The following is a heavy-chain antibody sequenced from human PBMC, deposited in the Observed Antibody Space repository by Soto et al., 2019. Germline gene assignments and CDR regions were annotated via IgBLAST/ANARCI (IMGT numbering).Heavy chain of an antibody. Sequence: SETLSLTCIVSGGSISGGYYYWTWIRQSPGKGLEWIGHIYSSGATSFNPSLMSRVSISVDRSKNQFSLNLRSVTAADTAVYYCASATAYCGRTDCYPFDFWGQGTLVTVSS. D-gene: IGHD2-21*01. V-gene: IGHV4-30-4*01. CDR3: ASATAYCGRTDCYPFDF. CDR1: GGSISGGYYY. J-gene: IGHJ4*02. CDR2: IYSSGAT.